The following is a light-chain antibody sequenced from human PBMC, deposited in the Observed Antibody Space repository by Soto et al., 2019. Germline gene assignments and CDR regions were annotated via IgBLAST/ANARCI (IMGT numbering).Light chain of an antibody. J-gene: IGKJ1*01. Sequence: DIQMTQSPSTPSGSVGDRVTITCRASQSISSWLAWYQQKPGEAPKLLIYDASSLESGVPSRFSGSGSETEFTLTISSLFPDDFATYYCQQYNRYWTFGQGTKVDIK. V-gene: IGKV1-5*01. CDR3: QQYNRYWT. CDR1: QSISSW. CDR2: DAS.